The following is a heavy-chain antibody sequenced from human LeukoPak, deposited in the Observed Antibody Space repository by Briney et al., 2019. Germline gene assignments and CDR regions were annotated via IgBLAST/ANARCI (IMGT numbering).Heavy chain of an antibody. CDR2: INPKNGGT. V-gene: IGHV1-2*02. CDR3: ATDVATTTPGDY. Sequence: ASVKVSCKTSGYTFTAYYIHWVRQAPGQGLEWMGWINPKNGGTAYAQKFQGRVTVTRDTPITTAYMELNSLKSDDTAMYYCATDVATTTPGDYWGQGTLVTVSS. J-gene: IGHJ4*02. CDR1: GYTFTAYY. D-gene: IGHD4-17*01.